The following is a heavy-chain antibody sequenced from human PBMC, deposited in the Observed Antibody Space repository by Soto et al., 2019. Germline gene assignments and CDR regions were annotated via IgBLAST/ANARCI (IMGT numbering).Heavy chain of an antibody. CDR3: AKYGEDYYSAMDV. V-gene: IGHV4-38-2*01. J-gene: IGHJ6*02. Sequence: ETLSLTCAVSGFSITSGYYWGWIRQPPGKGLEWIGNIYHSGSTYYNPSLKSRVTISIDTSKNQFLLMLDSVTAADSAVYYCAKYGEDYYSAMDVWGQGTTVTVSS. CDR1: GFSITSGYY. D-gene: IGHD4-17*01. CDR2: IYHSGST.